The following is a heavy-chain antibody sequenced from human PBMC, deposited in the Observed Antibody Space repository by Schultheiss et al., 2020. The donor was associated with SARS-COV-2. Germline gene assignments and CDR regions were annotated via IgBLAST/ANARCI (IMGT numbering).Heavy chain of an antibody. J-gene: IGHJ3*02. Sequence: SETLSLTCTVSGGSISSGDYYWSWIRQPPGKGLEWIGYIYHSGSTNYNPSLKSRVTISVDKSKNQFSLKLSSVTAADTAIYYCAKDSYGYGGYEPADIWGQGTMVTVSS. D-gene: IGHD5-12*01. CDR2: IYHSGST. CDR3: AKDSYGYGGYEPADI. CDR1: GGSISSGDYY. V-gene: IGHV4-61*08.